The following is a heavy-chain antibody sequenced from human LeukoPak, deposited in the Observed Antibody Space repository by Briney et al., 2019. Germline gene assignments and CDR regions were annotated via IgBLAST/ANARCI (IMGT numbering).Heavy chain of an antibody. Sequence: ASVKVSCKASGYTFTSYGISWVRQAPGQGLEWMGWISAYNGNTNYAQKLQGRVTMTTDTSTSTAYMELRSLRSDDTAVYYCARSTHTYYYDSSGSHFDYWGQRTLVTVSS. CDR1: GYTFTSYG. CDR3: ARSTHTYYYDSSGSHFDY. CDR2: ISAYNGNT. D-gene: IGHD3-22*01. J-gene: IGHJ4*02. V-gene: IGHV1-18*01.